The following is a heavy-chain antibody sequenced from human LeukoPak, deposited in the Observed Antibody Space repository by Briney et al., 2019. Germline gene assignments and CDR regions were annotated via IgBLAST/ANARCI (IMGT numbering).Heavy chain of an antibody. CDR1: GFTVSSNY. V-gene: IGHV3-53*01. J-gene: IGHJ4*02. Sequence: GGSLRLSCAASGFTVSSNYMSWVRQAPGKGLEWVSVIYSGGSTYYADSVKGRFTISGDNSKNTLYLQMNSLRAEDTAVYYCARVVLAVAGSYFDYWGQGTLVTVSS. CDR3: ARVVLAVAGSYFDY. CDR2: IYSGGST. D-gene: IGHD6-19*01.